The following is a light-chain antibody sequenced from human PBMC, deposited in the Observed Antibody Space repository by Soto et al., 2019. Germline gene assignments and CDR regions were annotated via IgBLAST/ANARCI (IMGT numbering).Light chain of an antibody. CDR3: CSYAGSSTYVV. Sequence: QSVLTQPRSVSGSPGQSVTISCTGTSSDVGGYNYVSWYQQNPCKAPKLMIYDVSKRPSGVPDRFSGSKSGNTASLTISGLQAEDEADYYCCSYAGSSTYVVCGGGTKGTVL. CDR2: DVS. J-gene: IGLJ2*01. CDR1: SSDVGGYNY. V-gene: IGLV2-11*01.